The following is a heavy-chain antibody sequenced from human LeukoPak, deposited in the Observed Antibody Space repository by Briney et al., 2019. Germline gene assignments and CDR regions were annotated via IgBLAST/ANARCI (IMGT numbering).Heavy chain of an antibody. D-gene: IGHD3-3*01. CDR3: ARGGKRKPLRFLEWLSAIFFDY. J-gene: IGHJ4*02. V-gene: IGHV4-34*01. Sequence: PSETLSLTCAVYGGSFSGYYWSWIRQPPGKGLEWIGEINHSGSTNYNPSLKSRVTISVDTSKNQFSLKLSSVTAAGTAVYYCARGGKRKPLRFLEWLSAIFFDYWGQGTLVTVSS. CDR2: INHSGST. CDR1: GGSFSGYY.